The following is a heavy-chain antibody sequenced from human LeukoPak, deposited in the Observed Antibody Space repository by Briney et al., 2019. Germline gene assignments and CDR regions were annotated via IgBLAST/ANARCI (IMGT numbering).Heavy chain of an antibody. V-gene: IGHV4-38-2*02. Sequence: SETLSLTCTVSGYSISSGYYWGWIRQPPGKGLEWIGSIYHSGSTYYNPSLKSRVTISVDTSKNQFSLKLSSVTAADTAVYYCARAGRVVVELNAFDIWGQGTMVTVSS. CDR2: IYHSGST. J-gene: IGHJ3*02. D-gene: IGHD3-22*01. CDR1: GYSISSGYY. CDR3: ARAGRVVVELNAFDI.